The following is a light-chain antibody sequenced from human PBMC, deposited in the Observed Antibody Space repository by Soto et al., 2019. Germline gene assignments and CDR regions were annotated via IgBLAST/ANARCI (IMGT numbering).Light chain of an antibody. V-gene: IGKV3-20*01. Sequence: SFRASQSVSSSYLAWYQQKPGQAPRLLIYGASSRATGIPDRFSGSGSGTDFTLTISRLEPEDFAVYYCQQYGSSPPYTFGQGTRLEI. CDR3: QQYGSSPPYT. J-gene: IGKJ5*01. CDR2: GAS. CDR1: QSVSSSY.